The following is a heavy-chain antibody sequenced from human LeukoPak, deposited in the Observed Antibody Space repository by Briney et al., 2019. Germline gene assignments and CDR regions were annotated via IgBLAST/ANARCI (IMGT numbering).Heavy chain of an antibody. CDR3: AREITMVRGDPYNWFDP. CDR2: IYYSGST. D-gene: IGHD3-10*01. V-gene: IGHV4-59*01. J-gene: IGHJ5*02. CDR1: GGSFSGYY. Sequence: PSETLSLTCAVYGGSFSGYYWSWIRQPPGKGLEWIGYIYYSGSTNYNPSLKSRVTISVDTSKNQFSLKLSSVTAADTAVYYCAREITMVRGDPYNWFDPWGQGTLVTVSS.